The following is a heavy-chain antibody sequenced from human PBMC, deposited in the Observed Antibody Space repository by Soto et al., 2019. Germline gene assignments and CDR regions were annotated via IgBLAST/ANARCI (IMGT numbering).Heavy chain of an antibody. CDR2: ISSSGSTI. CDR1: GFTFSDYY. Sequence: GGSLRLSCAASGFTFSDYYMSWIRQAPGKGLEWVSYISSSGSTIYYADSVKGRFTISRDNTKNSMFLQMNSLRAEDTAVYYCARDYYYDSSGYYAGFDYWGQGTLVTVSS. D-gene: IGHD3-22*01. CDR3: ARDYYYDSSGYYAGFDY. V-gene: IGHV3-11*04. J-gene: IGHJ4*02.